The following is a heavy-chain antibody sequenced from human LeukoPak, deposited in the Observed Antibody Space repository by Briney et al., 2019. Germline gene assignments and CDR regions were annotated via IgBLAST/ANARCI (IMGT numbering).Heavy chain of an antibody. CDR2: ISSKGDIT. Sequence: GGSLRLSCAASGFTFGSYAMHWVRQAPGKGLEFVSAISSKGDITYYANSVKGRFIMSRDNPKNTLYLQMGSLRAEDMAVYYCARWGGGADYWGQGTLVTVSS. CDR3: ARWGGGADY. V-gene: IGHV3-64*01. CDR1: GFTFGSYA. J-gene: IGHJ4*02. D-gene: IGHD3-10*01.